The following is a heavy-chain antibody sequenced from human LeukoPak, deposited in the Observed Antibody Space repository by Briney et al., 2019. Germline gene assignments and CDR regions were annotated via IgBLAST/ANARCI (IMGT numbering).Heavy chain of an antibody. J-gene: IGHJ3*02. CDR3: ASAVGAKRSYDAFDI. Sequence: ASVKVSCKASGYTFTSYGISWVRQAPGQGLEWMGWISAYNGNTNYAQKLQGRVTMTTDTSTSTAYMELRSLRSDDTAVYYCASAVGAKRSYDAFDIWGQGTMVAVSS. V-gene: IGHV1-18*01. CDR1: GYTFTSYG. D-gene: IGHD1-26*01. CDR2: ISAYNGNT.